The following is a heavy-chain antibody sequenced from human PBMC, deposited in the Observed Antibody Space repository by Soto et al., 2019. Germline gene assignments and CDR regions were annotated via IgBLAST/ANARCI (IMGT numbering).Heavy chain of an antibody. Sequence: PSETLSRACTVSGGSISSGGYYWSWIRQHPGKVLEWIGYIYYSGSTYYNPSLTSRVTISVDTSKNQFSLKLSSVTAADTAVYSCARETVDIVATPSEYYFDYWGQGTLVTVSS. CDR1: GGSISSGGYY. D-gene: IGHD5-12*01. CDR2: IYYSGST. V-gene: IGHV4-31*03. CDR3: ARETVDIVATPSEYYFDY. J-gene: IGHJ4*02.